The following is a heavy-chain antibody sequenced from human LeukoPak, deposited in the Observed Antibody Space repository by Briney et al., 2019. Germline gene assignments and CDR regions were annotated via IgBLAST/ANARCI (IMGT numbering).Heavy chain of an antibody. Sequence: ASVKVSCKASGYTFTSYDINWVRQATGQGLEWMGWMNPNSGNTGYAQKFQGRVIMTRNTSISTAYMELSSLRSEDTAVYYCARAHYDILTGSNAFDIWGQGTMVTVSS. CDR3: ARAHYDILTGSNAFDI. CDR1: GYTFTSYD. CDR2: MNPNSGNT. V-gene: IGHV1-8*01. J-gene: IGHJ3*02. D-gene: IGHD3-9*01.